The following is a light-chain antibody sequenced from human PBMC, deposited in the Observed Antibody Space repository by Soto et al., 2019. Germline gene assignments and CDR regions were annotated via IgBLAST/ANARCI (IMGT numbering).Light chain of an antibody. CDR2: GVA. Sequence: QSALTQPASVSGSPGQSVTISCTGTSRDIGAFNYVSWYQHHPGKAPKLMIYGVANRPSGVSNRFSGSKSVNTASLTISGLQAEDEAPYYCSSYTVTTTLVVFGGGTKRTVL. J-gene: IGLJ2*01. CDR3: SSYTVTTTLVV. V-gene: IGLV2-14*01. CDR1: SRDIGAFNY.